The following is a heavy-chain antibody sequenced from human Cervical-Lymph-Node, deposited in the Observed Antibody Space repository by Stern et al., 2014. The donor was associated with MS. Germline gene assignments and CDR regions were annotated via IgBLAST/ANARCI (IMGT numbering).Heavy chain of an antibody. J-gene: IGHJ4*02. CDR1: GYTFTTPNYG. V-gene: IGHV1-18*01. Sequence: QEQLVQSGPEVRQPGASVRVSCKASGYTFTTPNYGIAWVREVPGRGLEWIGWISSYNGNTVYAQKLQDRVTMTTDTSTSTAYMELRSLRSDDTAFYYCARERLRDFNDYHFDSWGQGTLVTVSS. CDR2: ISSYNGNT. CDR3: ARERLRDFNDYHFDS. D-gene: IGHD4-11*01.